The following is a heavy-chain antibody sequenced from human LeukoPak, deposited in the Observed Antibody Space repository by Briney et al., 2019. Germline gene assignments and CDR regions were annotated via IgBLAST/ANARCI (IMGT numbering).Heavy chain of an antibody. J-gene: IGHJ6*03. Sequence: ASVKVSCKASGYTFTSYGISWVRQAPGQGLERMGWISAYNGNTNYAQKLQGRVTMTTDTSTSTAYMELRSLRSDDTAVYYCARGSLDIVVVPAAMMGARDYYYYYMDVWGKGTTVTVSS. D-gene: IGHD2-2*03. CDR1: GYTFTSYG. CDR2: ISAYNGNT. CDR3: ARGSLDIVVVPAAMMGARDYYYYYMDV. V-gene: IGHV1-18*01.